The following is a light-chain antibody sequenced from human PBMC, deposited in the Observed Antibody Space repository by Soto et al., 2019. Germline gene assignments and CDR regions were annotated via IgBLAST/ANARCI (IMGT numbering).Light chain of an antibody. CDR1: QSVSSY. CDR3: QQRSNWPLP. Sequence: EIVLTQSPATLSLSPGERATLSCRASQSVSSYLAWYKQKPGQAPRLLIYDASNRATGIPARFSGSGSGTDFTLTISSLEPEDFAVYYCQQRSNWPLPFGQGTRLEIK. J-gene: IGKJ5*01. CDR2: DAS. V-gene: IGKV3-11*01.